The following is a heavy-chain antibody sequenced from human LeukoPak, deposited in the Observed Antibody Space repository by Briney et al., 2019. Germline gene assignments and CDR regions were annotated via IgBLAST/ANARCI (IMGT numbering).Heavy chain of an antibody. CDR3: ARRGGRGSSYWFDP. V-gene: IGHV4-4*09. D-gene: IGHD3-10*01. CDR1: GGSISSYY. CDR2: VHNSGST. J-gene: IGHJ5*02. Sequence: PSETLSLTCTVSGGSISSYYWTWIRQPPGKGLEWIGYVHNSGSTKYNPSLQSRVTISVDTSKSQFSLKLTSVTAADTAVYYCARRGGRGSSYWFDPWGQGTLVTVSS.